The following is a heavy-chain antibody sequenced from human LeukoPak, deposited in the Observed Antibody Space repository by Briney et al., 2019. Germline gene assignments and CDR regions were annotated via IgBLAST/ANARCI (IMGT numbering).Heavy chain of an antibody. CDR1: GFTFSGYW. Sequence: PGGSLRLSCAASGFTFSGYWIHWVRQAPGKGLVWVSRINSDGSGTTYADSVKGRFTISRDNAKNTLYLQMNSLRAEDTAVYYCASLFLCYGCSSSSDSFDIWGQGTMVTVSS. CDR3: ASLFLCYGCSSSSDSFDI. V-gene: IGHV3-74*01. J-gene: IGHJ3*02. D-gene: IGHD6-6*01. CDR2: INSDGSGT.